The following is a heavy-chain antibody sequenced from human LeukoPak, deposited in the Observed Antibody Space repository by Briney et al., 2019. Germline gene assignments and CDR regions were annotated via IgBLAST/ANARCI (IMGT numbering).Heavy chain of an antibody. J-gene: IGHJ5*02. V-gene: IGHV1-8*03. CDR2: MNPNSGNT. D-gene: IGHD6-6*01. Sequence: GASVKVSCKASGYTFTSYDINWVRQATGQGLEWMGWMNPNSGNTGYAQKFQGRVTITRNTSISTAYMELSSLRSEDTAVYYCARGRIAARGSSFDPWGQGTLVTVSS. CDR1: GYTFTSYD. CDR3: ARGRIAARGSSFDP.